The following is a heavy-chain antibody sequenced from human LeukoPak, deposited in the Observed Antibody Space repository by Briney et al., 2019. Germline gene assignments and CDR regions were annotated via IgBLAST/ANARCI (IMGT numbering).Heavy chain of an antibody. CDR1: GGTFSSYA. V-gene: IGHV1-2*02. D-gene: IGHD3-10*01. CDR2: INPNSGGT. Sequence: ASVKVSCKASGGTFSSYAISWVGQAPGQGLEWMGWINPNSGGTNYAQKFQGRVTMTRDTSISTAYMELSRLRSDDTAVYYCARNYGSGTTDWFDPWGQGTLVTVSS. J-gene: IGHJ5*02. CDR3: ARNYGSGTTDWFDP.